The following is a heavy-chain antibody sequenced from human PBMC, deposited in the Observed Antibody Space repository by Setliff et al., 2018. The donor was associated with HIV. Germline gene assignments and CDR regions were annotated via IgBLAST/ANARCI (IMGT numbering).Heavy chain of an antibody. V-gene: IGHV4-34*01. D-gene: IGHD6-13*01. CDR2: INHSGIT. CDR3: ARGRDASTWYLSHFYSYYYLDV. J-gene: IGHJ6*03. Sequence: TLSLTCTVSGGPLSGYFWTWIRQTPDKGLEWIGDINHSGITNYNLSLKSRTTLSLDTSKNQLSLKLTSVVAADTGLYFCARGRDASTWYLSHFYSYYYLDVWGNGTTVTVSS. CDR1: GGPLSGYF.